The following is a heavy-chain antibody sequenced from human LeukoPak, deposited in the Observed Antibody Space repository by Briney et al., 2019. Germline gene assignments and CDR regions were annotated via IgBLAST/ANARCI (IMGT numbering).Heavy chain of an antibody. CDR3: TRYNNDHFDY. V-gene: IGHV3-33*01. J-gene: IGHJ4*02. Sequence: GSLRLYCAGSGFTFGAYGMHWFRQTPGKGLEWVAVIAYDGSRAFYADSVKGRFTISRDNSKNTMSVQMDDLRAEDTVVYYCTRYNNDHFDYWGQGTLVTVSS. D-gene: IGHD1-14*01. CDR1: GFTFGAYG. CDR2: IAYDGSRA.